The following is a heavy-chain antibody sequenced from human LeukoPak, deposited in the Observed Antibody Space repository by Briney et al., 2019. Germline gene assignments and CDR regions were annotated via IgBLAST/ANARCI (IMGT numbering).Heavy chain of an antibody. CDR3: ARHDEAAASDGFDI. CDR1: GGSISSSSSY. V-gene: IGHV4-39*01. Sequence: SETLSLTCTVSGGSISSSSSYWGWIRQPPGKGLEWIGSGYYSGSTYYNPSLKSRVTISVDTSKNQFSLKLSSLTAADTAVYYCARHDEAAASDGFDIWGQGTMVTVSS. J-gene: IGHJ3*02. CDR2: GYYSGST. D-gene: IGHD6-13*01.